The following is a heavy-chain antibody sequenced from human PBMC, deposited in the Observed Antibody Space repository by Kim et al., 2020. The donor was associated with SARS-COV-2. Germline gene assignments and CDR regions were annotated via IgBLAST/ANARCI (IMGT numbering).Heavy chain of an antibody. Sequence: TSGSTNYHPSLKGRVTMSVDTSTNQFSLKLSCVTAADTAVYYCARSSADYWGQGTLVTVSS. J-gene: IGHJ4*02. CDR3: ARSSADY. CDR2: TSGST. V-gene: IGHV4-59*10.